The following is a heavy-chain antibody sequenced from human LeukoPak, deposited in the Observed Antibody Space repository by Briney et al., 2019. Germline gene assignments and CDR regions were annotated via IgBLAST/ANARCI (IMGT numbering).Heavy chain of an antibody. Sequence: GESLKISCKGSGYNFPNYWIGWVRQMPGRGLEWMGIIYPGDSDSRYSPSFQGHVTISADKSISTAYLQWSSLKASDTAMYYCARSGQLTRFGDPRRPYYYGIDVWGQGATVTVSS. D-gene: IGHD3-10*01. CDR1: GYNFPNYW. CDR2: IYPGDSDS. CDR3: ARSGQLTRFGDPRRPYYYGIDV. J-gene: IGHJ6*02. V-gene: IGHV5-51*01.